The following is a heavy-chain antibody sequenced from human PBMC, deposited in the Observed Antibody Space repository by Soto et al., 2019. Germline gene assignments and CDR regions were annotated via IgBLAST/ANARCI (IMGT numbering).Heavy chain of an antibody. CDR1: GGSITSGGYS. J-gene: IGHJ6*02. Sequence: TSETLSLTCTVSGGSITSGGYSWTWIRQSPGKGLEWIGYTYQSGSAYYNPSLKSRVTISVDRSKNQFSLNLTSVTAADTAVYYCARDYYGMDVWGQGTTVTVSS. CDR3: ARDYYGMDV. V-gene: IGHV4-30-2*06. CDR2: TYQSGSA.